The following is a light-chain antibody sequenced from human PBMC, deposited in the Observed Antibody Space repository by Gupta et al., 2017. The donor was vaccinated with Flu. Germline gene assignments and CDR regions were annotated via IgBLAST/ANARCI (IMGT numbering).Light chain of an antibody. Sequence: GTVTLTCGSSAGAVTSGYYPNWFQQKPGQAPRALIYGTYNKHSWTPARFSGSVLGGKAALTLSAVQPEDEAKYFCLLYFGGAWVFGGGTELTVL. CDR3: LLYFGGAWV. V-gene: IGLV7-43*01. J-gene: IGLJ3*02. CDR2: GTY. CDR1: AGAVTSGYY.